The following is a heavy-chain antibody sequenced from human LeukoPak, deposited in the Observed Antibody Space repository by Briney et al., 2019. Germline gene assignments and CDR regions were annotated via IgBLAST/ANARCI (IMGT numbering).Heavy chain of an antibody. V-gene: IGHV3-23*01. J-gene: IGHJ4*02. D-gene: IGHD2-15*01. Sequence: GGSLRLSCAASGFTFSSYAMSWVGQAPGKGLEWVSGISGSGGSTYYADSVKGRFTISRDNSKNTLYLQMNSLRAEDTAVYYCAKDFRLYCSGGSCPFDYWGQGTLVTVSS. CDR1: GFTFSSYA. CDR2: ISGSGGST. CDR3: AKDFRLYCSGGSCPFDY.